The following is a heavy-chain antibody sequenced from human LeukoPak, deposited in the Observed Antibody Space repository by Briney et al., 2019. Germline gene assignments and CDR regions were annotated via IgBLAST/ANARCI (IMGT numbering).Heavy chain of an antibody. CDR2: IYYNGNT. CDR1: GGSISSGSYY. CDR3: ARAIYPGFSYHYYYMDV. V-gene: IGHV4-61*01. D-gene: IGHD2-21*01. Sequence: PSETLSLTCTVSGGSISSGSYYWSWIRQPPGKGLEWIGFIYYNGNTNYNPSLQSRATISLGTSKNQFSLKLRSVTAADTAIYYCARAIYPGFSYHYYYMDVWGKGTTVTVSS. J-gene: IGHJ6*03.